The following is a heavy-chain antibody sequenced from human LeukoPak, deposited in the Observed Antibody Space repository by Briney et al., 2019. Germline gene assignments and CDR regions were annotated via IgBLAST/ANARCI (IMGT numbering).Heavy chain of an antibody. CDR1: GFTFSSYA. CDR3: ARVPRSYVLLFVEFDY. D-gene: IGHD3-10*01. Sequence: GGSLRLSCAASGFTFSSYAMSWVRQAPGKGLEWVSAISGSGGSTYYADSVKGRFTISRDNSKNTLYLQMNSLRAEDTAVYYCARVPRSYVLLFVEFDYWGQGTLVTVSS. V-gene: IGHV3-23*01. CDR2: ISGSGGST. J-gene: IGHJ4*02.